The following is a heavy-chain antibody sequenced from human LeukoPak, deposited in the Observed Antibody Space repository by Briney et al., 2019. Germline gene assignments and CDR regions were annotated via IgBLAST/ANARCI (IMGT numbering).Heavy chain of an antibody. D-gene: IGHD6-13*01. CDR1: GGTFSSYA. CDR2: IIPIFGTA. Sequence: SVKVSCKASGGTFSSYAISWVRQAPGQGLEWMGGIIPIFGTANYAQKFQGRVTITADESTSTAYMELSSLRSEDTAVYYCARSGHAGHLYSSSWQYFQHWGQGTLVTVSS. V-gene: IGHV1-69*13. J-gene: IGHJ1*01. CDR3: ARSGHAGHLYSSSWQYFQH.